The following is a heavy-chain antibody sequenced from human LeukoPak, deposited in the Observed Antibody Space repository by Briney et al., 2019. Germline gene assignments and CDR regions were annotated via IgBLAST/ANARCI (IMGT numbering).Heavy chain of an antibody. D-gene: IGHD2-15*01. CDR1: GFTFSSYE. CDR2: ISSSGKRI. Sequence: GGSLRLSCAASGFTFSSYEMNWVRQAPGKGLEWISYISSSGKRIYYAGSVKGRFTISRDNAKNSLYLHTNSLTAEDAAAYYGARTYCTGGNCYPGIDYWGQGTLVTVSS. CDR3: ARTYCTGGNCYPGIDY. J-gene: IGHJ4*02. V-gene: IGHV3-48*03.